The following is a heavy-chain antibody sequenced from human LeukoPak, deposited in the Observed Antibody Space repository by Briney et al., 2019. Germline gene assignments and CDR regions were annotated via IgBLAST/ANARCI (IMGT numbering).Heavy chain of an antibody. D-gene: IGHD3-3*01. J-gene: IGHJ6*03. CDR3: ARVPYYDFWSGYYPNYYYYCMDV. V-gene: IGHV1-18*01. CDR1: GYTFTSYG. CDR2: ISAYNGNT. Sequence: RASVKVSCKASGYTFTSYGISWVRQAPGQGLEWMGWISAYNGNTNYAQKLQGRVTMTTDTSTSTAYMELRSLRSDDTAVYYCARVPYYDFWSGYYPNYYYYCMDVWGKGTTVTVSS.